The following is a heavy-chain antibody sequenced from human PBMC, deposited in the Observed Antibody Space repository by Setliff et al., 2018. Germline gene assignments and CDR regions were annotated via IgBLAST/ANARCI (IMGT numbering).Heavy chain of an antibody. V-gene: IGHV4-59*01. CDR2: IHYSGSN. Sequence: PSETLSLTCSVSGASINRDYWNWIRQSPGKGLEWIGYIHYSGSNNYNPSLKSRVTISFNTSKNQISLKLSSVTPADAAVYYCARGSDFYYGSGTIDSWGPGTLVTVSS. CDR3: ARGSDFYYGSGTIDS. J-gene: IGHJ4*02. D-gene: IGHD3-10*01. CDR1: GASINRDY.